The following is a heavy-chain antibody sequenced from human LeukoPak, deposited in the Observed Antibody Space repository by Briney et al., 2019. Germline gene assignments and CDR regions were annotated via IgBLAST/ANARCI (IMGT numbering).Heavy chain of an antibody. CDR2: IYYSGST. V-gene: IGHV4-39*07. D-gene: IGHD3-9*01. CDR3: ARGSAEYNILTGYYNVGVFDY. CDR1: GGSISSSSYY. J-gene: IGHJ4*02. Sequence: SETLSLTCTVSGGSISSSSYYWGWIRQPPGKGLEWIGSIYYSGSTYYNPSLKSRVTISVDKSKNQFFLKLSSVTAADTAMYYCARGSAEYNILTGYYNVGVFDYWGQGTLVTVSS.